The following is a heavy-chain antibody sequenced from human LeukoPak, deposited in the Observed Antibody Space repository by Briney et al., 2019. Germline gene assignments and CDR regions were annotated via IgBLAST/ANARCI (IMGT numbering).Heavy chain of an antibody. J-gene: IGHJ4*02. CDR3: ARDALSSHLDY. CDR1: GYTFTSYA. CDR2: INAGNGNT. Sequence: ASVKVSCKASGYTFTSYAMHWVRQAPGQRLEWMGWINAGNGNTKYSQEFQGRVTITRDTSTTTAYMELSSLRSEDTAVYYCARDALSSHLDYWGQGTLVTVSS. V-gene: IGHV1-3*03. D-gene: IGHD6-6*01.